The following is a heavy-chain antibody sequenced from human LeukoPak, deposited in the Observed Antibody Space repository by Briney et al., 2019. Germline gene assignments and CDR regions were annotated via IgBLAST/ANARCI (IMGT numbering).Heavy chain of an antibody. D-gene: IGHD3-16*01. CDR3: ASRGGIYY. CDR1: GFTFSSYS. CDR2: ISSSSRNI. V-gene: IGHV3-21*01. J-gene: IGHJ4*02. Sequence: GGSLRLSCAASGFTFSSYSMNWVRQAPGKGLEWVSLISSSSRNIYYADSVKGRFTISRDNAKSSLSLQMNSLRAEDTAVYYCASRGGIYYWGQGTLVTVSS.